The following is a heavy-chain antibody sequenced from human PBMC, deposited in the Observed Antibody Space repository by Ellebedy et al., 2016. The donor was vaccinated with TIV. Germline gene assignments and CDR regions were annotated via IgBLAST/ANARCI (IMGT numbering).Heavy chain of an antibody. J-gene: IGHJ4*02. V-gene: IGHV3-74*01. CDR2: IQNAGSST. CDR3: ARENGSGYSQDVYFDY. Sequence: GESLKISCAASGFTFSSYWMHWVRQAPGKGLVWVSRIQNAGSSTSYADSVKGRFTISRDNAKNTLYLQMNSLRAEDTAVYYCARENGSGYSQDVYFDYWGQGALVTVSS. D-gene: IGHD5-12*01. CDR1: GFTFSSYW.